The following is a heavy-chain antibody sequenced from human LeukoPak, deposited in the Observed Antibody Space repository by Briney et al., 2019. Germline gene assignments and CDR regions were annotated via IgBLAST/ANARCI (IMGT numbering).Heavy chain of an antibody. J-gene: IGHJ4*02. Sequence: SESLSLTCAVSGGSILTTNWWSWVRQPPGKGLEWIGEDRMSGTSNCNPSLKSRVNMSIDKSKHQLSLELTSVTAADTAIYYCTRESGALSPFGFWGQGTLVSLST. CDR2: DRMSGTS. D-gene: IGHD1-26*01. V-gene: IGHV4-4*02. CDR1: GGSILTTNW. CDR3: TRESGALSPFGF.